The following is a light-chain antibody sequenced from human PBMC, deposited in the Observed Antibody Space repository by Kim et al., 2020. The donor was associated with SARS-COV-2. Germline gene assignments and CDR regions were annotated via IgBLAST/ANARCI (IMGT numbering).Light chain of an antibody. V-gene: IGKV3-20*01. CDR2: ATS. J-gene: IGKJ5*01. CDR1: QTVRSTS. Sequence: EIVLTQSPDTLCLSPGERATLSCRASQTVRSTSLAWYQQNRGQAPRLLIQATSTRAPGIPDRFSGSGSATDFTLTINGLEPEDSAVYYCQQSVDTPLSFGQGTRLEIK. CDR3: QQSVDTPLS.